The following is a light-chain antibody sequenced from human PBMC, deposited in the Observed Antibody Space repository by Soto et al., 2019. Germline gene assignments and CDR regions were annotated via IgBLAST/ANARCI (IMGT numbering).Light chain of an antibody. CDR2: EVN. V-gene: IGLV2-14*01. Sequence: QSVLTQPASVSESPGQSVTISCTGTSSDVGGYNYVSWYQQHPGKAPKLMIYEVNNRPSGISNRFSGSKSGNTASLTISGLQAEDEADYYCSSFTSTSTYVFGTGTQLTVL. J-gene: IGLJ1*01. CDR1: SSDVGGYNY. CDR3: SSFTSTSTYV.